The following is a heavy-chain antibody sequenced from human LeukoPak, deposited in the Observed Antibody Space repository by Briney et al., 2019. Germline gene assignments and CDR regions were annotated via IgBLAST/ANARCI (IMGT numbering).Heavy chain of an antibody. J-gene: IGHJ3*02. V-gene: IGHV1-69*13. CDR1: GGTFSSYA. CDR2: IIPIFGTA. CDR3: ARELKGAFDI. Sequence: ASVKVSCKASGGTFSSYAISWVRQAPGQGLEWMGGIIPIFGTANYAQKFQGRVTITADESTSTAYMELSSLRSEDTAVYYCARELKGAFDIWGHGTMVTVSS.